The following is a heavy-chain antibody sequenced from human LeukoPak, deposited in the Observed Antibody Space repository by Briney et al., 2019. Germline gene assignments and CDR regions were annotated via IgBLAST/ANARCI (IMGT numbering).Heavy chain of an antibody. CDR2: ISSSGSTI. Sequence: GGSLRLSCAASGFTFSDYYMSWIRQAPGKGLEWVSYISSSGSTIYYADSVKGRFTISRDNAKNSLYLQMNSLRAEDTAVYYCASTAGSGNYYYYYYMDVWGKGTTVTVSS. D-gene: IGHD3-10*01. CDR1: GFTFSDYY. V-gene: IGHV3-11*04. J-gene: IGHJ6*03. CDR3: ASTAGSGNYYYYYYMDV.